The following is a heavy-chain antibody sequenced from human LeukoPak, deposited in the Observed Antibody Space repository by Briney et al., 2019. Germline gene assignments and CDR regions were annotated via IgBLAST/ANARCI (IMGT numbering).Heavy chain of an antibody. V-gene: IGHV3-9*01. J-gene: IGHJ1*01. CDR1: AFTFDDYA. CDR3: ARDSGPSGSYLFTYFQH. CDR2: ISWNSDNI. Sequence: GGSLRLSCAASAFTFDDYAMHWVRQAPGKGLEWVSGISWNSDNIGYADSVRGRFTISRDNAKNSLYLQMNSLRAEDTAVYYCARDSGPSGSYLFTYFQHWGQGTLVTVSS. D-gene: IGHD1-26*01.